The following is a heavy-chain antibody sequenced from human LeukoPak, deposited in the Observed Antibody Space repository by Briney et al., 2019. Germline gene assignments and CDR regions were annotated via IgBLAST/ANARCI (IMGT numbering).Heavy chain of an antibody. CDR2: IYSGGST. J-gene: IGHJ4*02. V-gene: IGHV3-66*01. CDR1: GFTVSSNY. Sequence: GGSLRLSCAASGFTVSSNYMSWVRQAPGKGLEWVSVIYSGGSTYYADSVKGRFTISRDNSKNTLYLQMNSLRVEDTGVYYCAKVNWCLATCADGWGQGTLVTVSS. CDR3: AKVNWCLATCADG. D-gene: IGHD2-8*01.